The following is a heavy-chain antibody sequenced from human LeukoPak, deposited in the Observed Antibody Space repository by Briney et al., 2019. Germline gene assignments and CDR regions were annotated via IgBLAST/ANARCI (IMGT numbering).Heavy chain of an antibody. CDR1: GFTFSSYA. J-gene: IGHJ5*02. D-gene: IGHD4-11*01. CDR3: VTLNYGVSSNWFDP. CDR2: ISYDGSNK. V-gene: IGHV3-30-3*01. Sequence: GGSLRLSCAASGFTFSSYAMHWVRQAPGKGLEWVAVISYDGSNKYYADSVKGRFTISRDNSKNTLYLQMNSLRAEDTAVYYCVTLNYGVSSNWFDPWGQGTLVTVSS.